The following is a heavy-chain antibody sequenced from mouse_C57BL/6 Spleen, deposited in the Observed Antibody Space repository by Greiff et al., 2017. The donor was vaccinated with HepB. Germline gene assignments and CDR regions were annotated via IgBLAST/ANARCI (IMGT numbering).Heavy chain of an antibody. Sequence: QVQLQQPGAELVMPGASVKLSCKASGYTFTSYWMHWVKQRPGQGLEWIGEIDPSDSYTNYNQKFKGKSTLTVDKSSSTAYMQLSSLTSEDSAVYYGAAITTVVASHFDYWGQGTTLTVSS. J-gene: IGHJ2*01. CDR1: GYTFTSYW. CDR2: IDPSDSYT. CDR3: AAITTVVASHFDY. D-gene: IGHD1-1*01. V-gene: IGHV1-69*01.